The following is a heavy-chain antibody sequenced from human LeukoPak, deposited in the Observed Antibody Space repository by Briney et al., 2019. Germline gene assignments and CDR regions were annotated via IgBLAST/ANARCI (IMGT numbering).Heavy chain of an antibody. D-gene: IGHD5-24*01. CDR3: AKDIQLST. J-gene: IGHJ3*01. Sequence: GGSLRLSCAASGFTFSVAAMTWVRQAPGKGLEWVSLIGASGESTYYADSVKGRFNISRNNSKNTLSLQMNSLRVEDTGMYFCAKDIQLSTWGLGTMVTVSS. CDR2: IGASGEST. V-gene: IGHV3-23*01. CDR1: GFTFSVAA.